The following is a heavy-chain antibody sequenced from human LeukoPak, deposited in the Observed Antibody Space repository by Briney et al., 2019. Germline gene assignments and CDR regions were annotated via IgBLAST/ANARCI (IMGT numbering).Heavy chain of an antibody. V-gene: IGHV1-58*02. J-gene: IGHJ6*02. Sequence: SVKVSFKASGFTFTISAMQWVRQARGQRLEWIGWIVVGSGNTNYAQKFQERVTITRDMSTSTAYMELSSLRSEDTAVYYCAATMVATTYGMDVWGQGTTVTVSS. CDR3: AATMVATTYGMDV. CDR1: GFTFTISA. CDR2: IVVGSGNT. D-gene: IGHD5-12*01.